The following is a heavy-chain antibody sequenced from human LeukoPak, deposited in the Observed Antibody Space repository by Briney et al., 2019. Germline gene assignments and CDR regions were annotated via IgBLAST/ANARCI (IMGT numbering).Heavy chain of an antibody. CDR3: ARDEVVVGYGVN. J-gene: IGHJ4*02. CDR1: GYTFTSYG. V-gene: IGHV1-18*01. Sequence: ASVKVSCKASGYTFTSYGISWVRQAPGQGLEWMGWISAYNGNTNYAQKFQGRVTITADKSTSTAYMELSSLRSEDTAVYYCARDEVVVGYGVNWGQGTLVTVSS. D-gene: IGHD5-12*01. CDR2: ISAYNGNT.